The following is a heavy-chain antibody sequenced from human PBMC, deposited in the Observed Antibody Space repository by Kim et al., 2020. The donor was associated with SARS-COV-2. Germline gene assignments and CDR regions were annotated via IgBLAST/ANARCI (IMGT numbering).Heavy chain of an antibody. V-gene: IGHV4-59*13. CDR1: GGSISSYY. J-gene: IGHJ4*02. Sequence: SETLSLTCTVSGGSISSYYWSWIRQPPGKGLEWIGYIYYSGSTNYNPSLKSRVTISVDTSKNQFSLKLSSVTAADTAVYYCARARGSSWYEIDYWGQGTLVTVSS. CDR3: ARARGSSWYEIDY. CDR2: IYYSGST. D-gene: IGHD6-13*01.